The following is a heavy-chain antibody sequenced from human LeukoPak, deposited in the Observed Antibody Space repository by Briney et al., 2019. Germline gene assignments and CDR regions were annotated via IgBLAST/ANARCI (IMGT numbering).Heavy chain of an antibody. CDR3: AREIGYYFDSDDSRLRGRLDV. V-gene: IGHV3-53*01. CDR1: GLTINTNY. CDR2: IYPGGVT. J-gene: IGHJ6*04. Sequence: GGSLRLSCAASGLTINTNYMNWVRQAPGRGLEWLSVIYPGGVTKYAESVKGRFTVSGDIAKNTVYLEMNDLRAEDTALYYCAREIGYYFDSDDSRLRGRLDVWGKGTSVTVSS. D-gene: IGHD3-22*01.